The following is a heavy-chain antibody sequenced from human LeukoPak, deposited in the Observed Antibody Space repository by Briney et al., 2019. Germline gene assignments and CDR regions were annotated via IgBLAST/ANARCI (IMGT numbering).Heavy chain of an antibody. D-gene: IGHD3-3*01. V-gene: IGHV1-8*02. CDR2: MNPNSGNT. J-gene: IGHJ5*02. CDR3: ARGESLEWLLFDWFDP. Sequence: ASVKVSCKASGYTFTSYDINWVRQATGQGLEWMGWMNPNSGNTGYAQKLQGRVTMTTDTSTSTAYMELRSLRSDDTAVYYCARGESLEWLLFDWFDPWGQGTLVTVSS. CDR1: GYTFTSYD.